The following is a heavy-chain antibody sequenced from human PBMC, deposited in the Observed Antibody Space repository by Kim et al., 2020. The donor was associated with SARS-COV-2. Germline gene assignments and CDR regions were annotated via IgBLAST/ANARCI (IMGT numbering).Heavy chain of an antibody. CDR1: GFTFSSYA. D-gene: IGHD1-20*01. CDR3: VKDRGYNWNDGWDYYYGMDV. Sequence: GGSLRLSCSASGFTFSSYAMHWVRQAPGKGLEYVSAISSNGGSTYYADSVKGRFTISRDNSKNTLYLQMSSLRAEDTAVYYCVKDRGYNWNDGWDYYYGMDVWGQGTTVTVSS. V-gene: IGHV3-64D*09. CDR2: ISSNGGST. J-gene: IGHJ6*02.